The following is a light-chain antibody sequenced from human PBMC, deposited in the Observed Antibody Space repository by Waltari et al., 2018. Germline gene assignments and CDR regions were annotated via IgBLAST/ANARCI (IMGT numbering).Light chain of an antibody. J-gene: IGLJ3*02. V-gene: IGLV2-18*02. CDR3: ISFTTTSTWV. Sequence: QSALTQPPSVSGSPGQSVTISCTGTNSDVGSHDRVSWFQQFPGTAPTLLIYEVINRPSGVPDRFSASKSGNTASLTISGLKGEDEGDYYCISFTTTSTWVFGGGTKVTVL. CDR2: EVI. CDR1: NSDVGSHDR.